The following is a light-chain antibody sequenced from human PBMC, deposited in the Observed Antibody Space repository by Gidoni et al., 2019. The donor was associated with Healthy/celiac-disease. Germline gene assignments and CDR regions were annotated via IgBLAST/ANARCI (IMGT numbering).Light chain of an antibody. CDR1: SSDVGGYNS. Sequence: QSALTQPASWSGSPGQSITISCTGTSSDVGGYNSVSWYQQHPGKAPKLMIYEVSNRPSGVSNRFSGSKSGNTASLTISGLQAEDAADYYCSSYTSSSTLVFGGGTKLTVL. CDR3: SSYTSSSTLV. J-gene: IGLJ2*01. V-gene: IGLV2-14*01. CDR2: EVS.